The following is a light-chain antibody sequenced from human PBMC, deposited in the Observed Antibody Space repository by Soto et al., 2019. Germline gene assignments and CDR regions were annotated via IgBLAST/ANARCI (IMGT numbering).Light chain of an antibody. V-gene: IGKV1-9*01. CDR1: QGISSH. CDR2: AAS. Sequence: DIQLTQSPSFLSASVGDRVTITCRAGQGISSHLTWYQQKPGKAPELLIYAASTLQSGVPSRFSGRGSGTEFTLTISSLQPEDFATYYCQQLNSFPPTFGHGTTVEIK. J-gene: IGKJ1*01. CDR3: QQLNSFPPT.